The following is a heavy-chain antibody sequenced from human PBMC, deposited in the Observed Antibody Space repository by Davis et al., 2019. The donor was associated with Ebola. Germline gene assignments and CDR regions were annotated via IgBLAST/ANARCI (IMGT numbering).Heavy chain of an antibody. J-gene: IGHJ2*01. Sequence: SLKISCAASGFTFDDYAMHWVRQAPGKGLEWVSGISWNSGSIGYADSVKGRFTISRDGPRKSLYLQMNSLRAEDTALYYCARKGSYWYFDLWGRGTLVTVSS. CDR1: GFTFDDYA. CDR2: ISWNSGSI. V-gene: IGHV3-9*01. CDR3: ARKGSYWYFDL.